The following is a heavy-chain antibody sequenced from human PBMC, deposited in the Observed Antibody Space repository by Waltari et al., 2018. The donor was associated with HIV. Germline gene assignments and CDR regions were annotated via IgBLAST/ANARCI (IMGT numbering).Heavy chain of an antibody. D-gene: IGHD5-12*01. V-gene: IGHV3-74*01. J-gene: IGHJ4*02. CDR3: ARTFMVATISPLLH. Sequence: EVQLVESGGGLVQPGGSLRLYRAASGFTFSRYWMHWVRQVPGKGLVWVSRINSDGSSTTYADSVKGRFTISRDNAKSTLYLQMNSLRDEDTAVYYCARTFMVATISPLLHWGQGTLVTVSS. CDR1: GFTFSRYW. CDR2: INSDGSST.